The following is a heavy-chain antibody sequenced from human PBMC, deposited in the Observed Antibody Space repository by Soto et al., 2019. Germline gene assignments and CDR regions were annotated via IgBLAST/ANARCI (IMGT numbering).Heavy chain of an antibody. D-gene: IGHD3-3*01. CDR3: ARGPSITIFGVVINGYIAV. CDR1: GGSMSRDY. V-gene: IGHV4-59*01. Sequence: SETLSLTCTGSGGSMSRDYWSWIRQPPGKGLEWIGYIYYSGSTNYNPSLKSRATISVDTSKNQFSLKLSSVTAADTAVYYCARGPSITIFGVVINGYIAVWAKRTTVTVSS. J-gene: IGHJ6*03. CDR2: IYYSGST.